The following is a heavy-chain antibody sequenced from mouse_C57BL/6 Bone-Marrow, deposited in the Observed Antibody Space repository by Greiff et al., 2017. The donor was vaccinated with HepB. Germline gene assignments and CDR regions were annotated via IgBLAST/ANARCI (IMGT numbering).Heavy chain of an antibody. CDR2: IDPETGGT. Sequence: QVQLQQSGAELVRPGASVTLSCKASGYTFTDYEMHWVKQTPVHGLEWIGAIDPETGGTAYNQKFKGKAILTADKSSSTAYMELRSLTSEDSAVYYCTRPALRLLRSYYFDYWGQGTTLTVSS. CDR1: GYTFTDYE. D-gene: IGHD2-3*01. V-gene: IGHV1-15*01. J-gene: IGHJ2*01. CDR3: TRPALRLLRSYYFDY.